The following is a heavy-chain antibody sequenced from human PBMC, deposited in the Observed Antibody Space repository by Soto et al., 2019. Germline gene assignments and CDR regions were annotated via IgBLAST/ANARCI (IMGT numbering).Heavy chain of an antibody. CDR2: IYYSGST. D-gene: IGHD1-26*01. CDR3: ARAREDSYYYYGLDV. V-gene: IGHV4-59*01. CDR1: GDSISSYY. J-gene: IGHJ6*02. Sequence: SETLSLTCTVSGDSISSYYWTWIRQPPGKGLEWIGYIYYSGSTNYDPSLKSRVTISVDTSKNQFSLQLSSVTAADTAVYYCARAREDSYYYYGLDVWGQGTTVTVSS.